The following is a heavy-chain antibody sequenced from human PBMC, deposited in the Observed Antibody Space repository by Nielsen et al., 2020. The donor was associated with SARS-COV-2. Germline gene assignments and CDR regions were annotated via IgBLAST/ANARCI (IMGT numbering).Heavy chain of an antibody. CDR1: GGSISSSPYY. Sequence: SETLSLTCTVFGGSISSSPYYWGWIRQPPGKGLEWIGSISYSGSTYYNPSLKSRVTISVDTSKNQFSLKLSSVTAADTAVYYCARVGWLGTIYYYYGMDVWGQGTMVTVSS. J-gene: IGHJ6*02. CDR3: ARVGWLGTIYYYYGMDV. V-gene: IGHV4-39*01. CDR2: ISYSGST. D-gene: IGHD6-19*01.